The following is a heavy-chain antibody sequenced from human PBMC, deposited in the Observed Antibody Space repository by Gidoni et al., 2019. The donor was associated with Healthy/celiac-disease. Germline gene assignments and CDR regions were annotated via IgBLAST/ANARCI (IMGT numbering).Heavy chain of an antibody. CDR3: ARDRDTAMARDFDY. CDR1: GFPFSSYW. J-gene: IGHJ4*02. D-gene: IGHD5-18*01. V-gene: IGHV3-7*03. CDR2: IKQDGSEK. Sequence: EVQLVESGGGLVQPGGSLSLSCAASGFPFSSYWMSGVRQAPGKGLGWVANIKQDGSEKYYVDSVKGRFTISRDNAKNSLYLQMNSLRAEDTAVYYCARDRDTAMARDFDYWGQGTLVTVSS.